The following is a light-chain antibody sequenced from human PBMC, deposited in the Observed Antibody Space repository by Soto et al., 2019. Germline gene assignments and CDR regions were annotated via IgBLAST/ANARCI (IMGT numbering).Light chain of an antibody. CDR1: SSDVGGYNY. V-gene: IGLV2-14*01. CDR2: DVT. Sequence: QSALTQPASVSGSPGQSITISCTGTSSDVGGYNYVSWYQQHPVKAPKLMIYDVTNRPSGVSNRFSGSKSGNTASLTISGLQAEDEADYYCSSYTPSTTVLFGGGTKVTVL. CDR3: SSYTPSTTVL. J-gene: IGLJ2*01.